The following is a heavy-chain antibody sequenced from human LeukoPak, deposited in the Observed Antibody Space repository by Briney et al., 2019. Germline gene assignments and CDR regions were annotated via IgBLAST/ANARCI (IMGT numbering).Heavy chain of an antibody. CDR3: ARVYELREEDYYYYYMDV. Sequence: QAGGSLRLSCAASGFTFSSYSMNWVRQAPGKGLEWVSYISSSSSTIYYADSVKGRFTISRDNSKNTGYLQMNSLRAEDTALYYCARVYELREEDYYYYYMDVWGKGTTVTVSS. CDR2: ISSSSSTI. D-gene: IGHD5/OR15-5a*01. V-gene: IGHV3-48*01. J-gene: IGHJ6*03. CDR1: GFTFSSYS.